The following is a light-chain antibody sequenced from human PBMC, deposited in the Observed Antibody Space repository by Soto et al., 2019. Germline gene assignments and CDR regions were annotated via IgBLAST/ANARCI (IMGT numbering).Light chain of an antibody. CDR1: QTVRNNY. Sequence: EFVLTQAPGTLASSPGERATLSCRASQTVRNNYLAWYQQKPGQAPRLLIYGASSRATGIPDRFSGSGSGTDFTLTISRLEPEDFAVYYCQQYGSSPWTFGQGTKVDI. V-gene: IGKV3-20*01. J-gene: IGKJ1*01. CDR2: GAS. CDR3: QQYGSSPWT.